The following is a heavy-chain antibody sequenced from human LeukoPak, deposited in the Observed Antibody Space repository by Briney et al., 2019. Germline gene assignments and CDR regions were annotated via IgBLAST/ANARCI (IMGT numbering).Heavy chain of an antibody. Sequence: GGSLRLSCAASGFTFSSYAMSWVRQAPGKGLEWVSAISGSGGSTYYADSVKGRFTISRDNSKNTLYLQMHSLRAEDTALYYCAKADWQQLIDYWGQGTLVTVSS. CDR3: AKADWQQLIDY. D-gene: IGHD6-13*01. CDR2: ISGSGGST. V-gene: IGHV3-23*01. J-gene: IGHJ4*02. CDR1: GFTFSSYA.